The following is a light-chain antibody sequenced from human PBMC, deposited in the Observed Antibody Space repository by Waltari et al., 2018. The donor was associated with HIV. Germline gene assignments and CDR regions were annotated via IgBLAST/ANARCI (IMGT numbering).Light chain of an antibody. CDR2: EVS. Sequence: QSALTQPASVSGSPGQSVIITCNGTNSDLGANKHVTWYQQHPGKSPKLLIYEVSKRPSGVSNLFSGSKSGTTASLTISGLQAEDEADYYCSSYTGTSTLYVFGPGTKVTVL. J-gene: IGLJ1*01. CDR1: NSDLGANKH. V-gene: IGLV2-14*01. CDR3: SSYTGTSTLYV.